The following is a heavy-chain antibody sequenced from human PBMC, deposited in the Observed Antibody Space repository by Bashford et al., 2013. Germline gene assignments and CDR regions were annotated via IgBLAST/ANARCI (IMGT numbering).Heavy chain of an antibody. CDR3: ARDGPVVGVWNAFDV. CDR1: DTPSSDYY. D-gene: IGHD1-26*01. V-gene: IGHV1-2*02. Sequence: KVSCKAFLDTPSSDYYLHWVADRRPGQGLEWMDGXPNPNSVXKYAEMFQGRVTMTRNTSISTAYMELSSLRSDDTAVYFCARDGPVVGVWNAFDVWGQGTVVTVSS. J-gene: IGHJ3*01. CDR2: XPNPNSVX.